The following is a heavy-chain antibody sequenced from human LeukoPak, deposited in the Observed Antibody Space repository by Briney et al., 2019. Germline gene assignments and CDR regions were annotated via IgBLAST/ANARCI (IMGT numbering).Heavy chain of an antibody. V-gene: IGHV5-51*01. CDR3: ARPRYGGVIPLGSTAHNKFDH. J-gene: IGHJ4*02. D-gene: IGHD3-16*01. CDR1: GYNFSTFW. Sequence: GESLKISCQVSGYNFSTFWIGWVRQMPGQGLEWMGIVYPADSDTIYGPSFEGQVTISADKSISTAYLQWASLKASDTAIYFCARPRYGGVIPLGSTAHNKFDHWGQGTLVTVSS. CDR2: VYPADSDT.